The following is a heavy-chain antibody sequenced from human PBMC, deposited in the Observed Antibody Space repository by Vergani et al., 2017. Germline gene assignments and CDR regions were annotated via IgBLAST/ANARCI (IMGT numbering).Heavy chain of an antibody. D-gene: IGHD3-3*02. CDR1: GFTFSSYA. CDR3: ARYDIFGVVIPETTDAFDI. Sequence: EVQLLESGGGLVQPGGSLRLSCAASGFTFSSYAMSWVRQAPGKGLEWVSAISGSGGSTYYADSVKGRFTISRDNSKNTLYLQMNSLRAEDTAVYYCARYDIFGVVIPETTDAFDIWGQGTMVTVSS. J-gene: IGHJ3*02. CDR2: ISGSGGST. V-gene: IGHV3-23*01.